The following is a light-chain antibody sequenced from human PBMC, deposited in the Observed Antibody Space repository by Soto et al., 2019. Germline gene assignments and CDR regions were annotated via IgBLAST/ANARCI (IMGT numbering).Light chain of an antibody. J-gene: IGKJ5*01. CDR2: DAS. Sequence: EIVLTQSPASLSLAPGERATLSCRASQSVSSYLAWYQQKPGQAPRLLIYDASNSATGIPARFSGSGSGTDFTPTISSREPEDFAVYYCQQLNNWPVTFGQGTRLETK. CDR1: QSVSSY. V-gene: IGKV3-11*01. CDR3: QQLNNWPVT.